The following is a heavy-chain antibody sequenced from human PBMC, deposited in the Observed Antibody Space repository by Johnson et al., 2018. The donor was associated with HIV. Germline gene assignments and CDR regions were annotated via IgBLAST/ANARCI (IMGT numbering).Heavy chain of an antibody. D-gene: IGHD5/OR15-5a*01. J-gene: IGHJ3*02. V-gene: IGHV3-13*01. CDR1: GFTFITYD. CDR3: ARGVLAFDI. Sequence: MLLVESGGGLVQPGGSLRLSCAASGFTFITYDMHWVRQVTGKGLEWVSGITTAGDTYYPGSVKGRFTIFRENVKNSLYLQMNSLRAGDTAVYYCARGVLAFDIWGQGTMVIVSS. CDR2: ITTAGDT.